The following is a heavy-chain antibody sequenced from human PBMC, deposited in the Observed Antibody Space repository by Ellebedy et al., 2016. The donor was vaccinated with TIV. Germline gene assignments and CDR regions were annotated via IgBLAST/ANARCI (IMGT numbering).Heavy chain of an antibody. D-gene: IGHD4-23*01. CDR2: ISDSGVNT. J-gene: IGHJ4*02. CDR3: AKHRIPGGMYYFDS. V-gene: IGHV3-23*01. CDR1: GFTFSIYA. Sequence: GGSLRLXCAASGFTFSIYAMTWVRQAPGKGLEWVSSISDSGVNTFYADSVKGRFTISRDNSKNTLYLQMDSLRAEDTATYHCAKHRIPGGMYYFDSWGQGTLVTVSS.